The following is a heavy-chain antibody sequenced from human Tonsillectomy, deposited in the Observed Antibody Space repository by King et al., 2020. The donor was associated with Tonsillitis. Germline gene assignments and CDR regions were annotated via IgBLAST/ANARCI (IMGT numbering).Heavy chain of an antibody. V-gene: IGHV3-30*18. CDR3: AKAKSGGYGLYGMDV. J-gene: IGHJ6*02. CDR2: ISNDGSNK. D-gene: IGHD2-15*01. CDR1: GFTFSSYG. Sequence: VQLVESGGGVVQPGRSLRLSCAASGFTFSSYGMHWVRQAPGKGLEWVAVISNDGSNKYYADSVKGRFTISRDNSKNMVHLQMNSLRVEDTAVYYCAKAKSGGYGLYGMDVWGQGTTVTVSS.